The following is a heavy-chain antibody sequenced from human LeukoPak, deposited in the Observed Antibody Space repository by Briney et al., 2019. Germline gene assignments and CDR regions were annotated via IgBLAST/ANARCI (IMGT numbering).Heavy chain of an antibody. CDR3: ARTYYDILTGYIIDY. D-gene: IGHD3-9*01. V-gene: IGHV4-39*07. CDR2: IYYSGST. CDR1: GGSISSSSYY. J-gene: IGHJ4*02. Sequence: SETLSLTCTVSGGSISSSSYYWGWIRQPPGKGLEWIGSIYYSGSTYYNPSLKSRVTISVDTSKNQFSLKLSSVTAADTAVYYCARTYYDILTGYIIDYWGQGTLVTVSS.